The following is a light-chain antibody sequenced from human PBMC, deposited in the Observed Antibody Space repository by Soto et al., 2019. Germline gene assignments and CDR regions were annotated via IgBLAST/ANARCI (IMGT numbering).Light chain of an antibody. Sequence: DIVMTQSPDSLAVSLGERATINCKSSQSVLYSSNNKNYLAWYQQKPGQPPKLLIYWASTRESGFPDRFSGSVSGTDFTLTISSLQAQEAAVYYCQPSHTTPYTFGQVTKLEIQ. V-gene: IGKV4-1*01. CDR2: WAS. CDR3: QPSHTTPYT. CDR1: QSVLYSSNNKNY. J-gene: IGKJ2*01.